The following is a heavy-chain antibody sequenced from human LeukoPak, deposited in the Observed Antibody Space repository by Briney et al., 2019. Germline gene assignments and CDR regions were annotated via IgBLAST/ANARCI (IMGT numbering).Heavy chain of an antibody. CDR3: ARDLRITIFGVANNWFDP. CDR2: ISSSSITI. J-gene: IGHJ5*02. CDR1: GFTFSSYS. V-gene: IGHV3-48*01. D-gene: IGHD3-3*01. Sequence: GGSLRLSCAASGFTFSSYSMNWVRQAPGKGLEWVSYISSSSITIYYADSVKGRFTISRDNAKNSLYLQMNSLRAEDTAVYYCARDLRITIFGVANNWFDPWGQGTLVTVSS.